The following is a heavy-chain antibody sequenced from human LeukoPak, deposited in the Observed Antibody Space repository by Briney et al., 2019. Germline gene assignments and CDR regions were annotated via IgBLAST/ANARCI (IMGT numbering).Heavy chain of an antibody. CDR3: ARLRVHSGYDFDY. D-gene: IGHD5-12*01. J-gene: IGHJ4*02. CDR2: IYPGDSDT. Sequence: GESLKISCQASGYAFAKYWIGWVRQMPGKGLEWMGIIYPGDSDTRYSPSFQGQVTISADKSISTAYLQWSSLKASDTAMYYCARLRVHSGYDFDYWGQGTLVTVSS. CDR1: GYAFAKYW. V-gene: IGHV5-51*01.